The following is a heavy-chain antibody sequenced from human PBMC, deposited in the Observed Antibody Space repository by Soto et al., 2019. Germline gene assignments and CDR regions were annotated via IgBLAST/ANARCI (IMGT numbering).Heavy chain of an antibody. J-gene: IGHJ6*02. Sequence: ASVKVSCKAPGGTLSTYAISWVRQAPGQGLEWMGGVIPIFGTPKYAQKFQGRVTITADESTSTGYMELRSLRSEDTAVYYCARSQGGSSSLDIYYYYYYGMDVWGQGTMVTVSS. CDR2: VIPIFGTP. D-gene: IGHD2-15*01. V-gene: IGHV1-69*13. CDR1: GGTLSTYA. CDR3: ARSQGGSSSLDIYYYYYYGMDV.